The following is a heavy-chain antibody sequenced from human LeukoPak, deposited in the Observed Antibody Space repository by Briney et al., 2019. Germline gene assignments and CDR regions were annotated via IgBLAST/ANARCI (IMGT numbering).Heavy chain of an antibody. D-gene: IGHD5-18*01. CDR1: GGSISSSSYY. Sequence: SETLSLTCTVSGGSISSSSYYWGWIRQLPGKGLEWIGSIYYSGSTYYNPSLKSRVTISVDTSKNQFSLKPSSVTAADTAVYYCARQGAQLWTTASSYWYFDLWGRGTLVTVSS. J-gene: IGHJ2*01. CDR2: IYYSGST. V-gene: IGHV4-39*01. CDR3: ARQGAQLWTTASSYWYFDL.